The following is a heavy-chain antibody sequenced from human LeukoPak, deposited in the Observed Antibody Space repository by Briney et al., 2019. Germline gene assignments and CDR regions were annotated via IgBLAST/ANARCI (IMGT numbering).Heavy chain of an antibody. J-gene: IGHJ5*02. CDR3: ARVGAYYYDSSGYPSESWFDP. CDR2: IYYSGST. V-gene: IGHV4-61*01. D-gene: IGHD3-22*01. CDR1: GGSVSSGSYY. Sequence: PSETLSLTCTVSGGSVSSGSYYWSWIRQPPGTGLEWIGYIYYSGSTNYNPSLKSRVTISVDTSKNQFSLKLSSVTAADTAVYYCARVGAYYYDSSGYPSESWFDPWGQGTLVTVSS.